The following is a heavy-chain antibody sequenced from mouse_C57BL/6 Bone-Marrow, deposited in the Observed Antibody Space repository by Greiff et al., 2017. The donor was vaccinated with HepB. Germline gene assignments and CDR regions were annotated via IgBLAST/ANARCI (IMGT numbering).Heavy chain of an antibody. V-gene: IGHV1-82*01. CDR1: GYAFSSSW. CDR2: IYPGDGDT. CDR3: ARGGLSWFAY. Sequence: VPVVESGPELVQPGASVKISCKASGYAFSSSWMNWVKQRPGTGLEWIGRIYPGDGDTNYNGTFKGKATLTADKSSSTAYMQLSSLTSEASAVYFCARGGLSWFAYWGQGTLVTVSA. D-gene: IGHD3-1*01. J-gene: IGHJ3*01.